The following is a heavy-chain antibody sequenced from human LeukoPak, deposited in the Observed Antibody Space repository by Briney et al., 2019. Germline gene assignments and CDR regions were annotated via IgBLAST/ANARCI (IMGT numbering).Heavy chain of an antibody. CDR1: GFTFSSYA. J-gene: IGHJ4*02. CDR2: ISYDGSNK. Sequence: GGSLRLSCAASGFTFSSYAMHWVRQAPGKGLEWVAVISYDGSNKYYADSVKGRFTISRDNSKNTLYLQMNSLRAEDTAVYYCARDAAKLRFLEWLFGDFDYWGQGTLVTVSS. D-gene: IGHD3-3*01. CDR3: ARDAAKLRFLEWLFGDFDY. V-gene: IGHV3-30-3*01.